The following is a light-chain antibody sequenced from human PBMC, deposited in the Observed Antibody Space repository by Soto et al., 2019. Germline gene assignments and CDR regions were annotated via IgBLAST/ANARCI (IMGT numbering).Light chain of an antibody. Sequence: EIVMTQSPATLSVSPGERATLSCRASQSVSSNLAWYQQKPGQAPRLLIYGASTRATGIPARFSGSGSGTEFTLTISSLQSEDFAVYDCQQYKHSPRSTFGQGTK. CDR2: GAS. J-gene: IGKJ1*01. CDR3: QQYKHSPRST. CDR1: QSVSSN. V-gene: IGKV3-15*01.